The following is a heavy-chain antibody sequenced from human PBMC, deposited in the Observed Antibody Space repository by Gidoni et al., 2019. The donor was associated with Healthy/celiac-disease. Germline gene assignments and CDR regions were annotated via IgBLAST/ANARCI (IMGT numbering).Heavy chain of an antibody. CDR3: ARLIAARPYYYYGMDV. CDR1: GFSLSHARMG. V-gene: IGHV2-26*01. J-gene: IGHJ6*02. CDR2: IFSNDEK. D-gene: IGHD6-6*01. Sequence: QVTLKESGPVLVKPTETLTLTCTVSGFSLSHARMGVSWIRQPPGKALEWLAHIFSNDEKSYSTSLKSRLTISKDTSKSQVVLTMTNMDPVDTATYYCARLIAARPYYYYGMDVWGQGTTVTVSS.